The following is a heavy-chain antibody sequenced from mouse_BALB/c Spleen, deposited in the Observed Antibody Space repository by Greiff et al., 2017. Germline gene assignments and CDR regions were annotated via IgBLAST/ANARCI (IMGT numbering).Heavy chain of an antibody. V-gene: IGHV5-9-4*01. Sequence: EVQGVESGGGLVKPGGSLKLSCAASGFTFSSYAMSWVRQSPEKRLEWVAEISSGGSYTYYPDTVTGRFTISRDNAKNTLYLEMSSLRSEDTAMYYCARDNLPSYAMDYWGQGTSVTVSS. J-gene: IGHJ4*01. CDR1: GFTFSSYA. CDR3: ARDNLPSYAMDY. CDR2: ISSGGSYT.